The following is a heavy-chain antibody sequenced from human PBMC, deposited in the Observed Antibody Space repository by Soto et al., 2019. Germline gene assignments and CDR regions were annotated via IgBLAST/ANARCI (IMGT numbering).Heavy chain of an antibody. Sequence: GGSLRLSCVGSGFTFSSHAMSWVRQAPGKGLEWVSAISQSGDNTYYGDSVKGRFTISRDTSENTVHLQMDSLRAEDTAVYYCARDGLLCDGGRCYGVPLDVWGKGATATVSS. D-gene: IGHD2-15*01. CDR2: ISQSGDNT. J-gene: IGHJ6*03. CDR3: ARDGLLCDGGRCYGVPLDV. V-gene: IGHV3-23*01. CDR1: GFTFSSHA.